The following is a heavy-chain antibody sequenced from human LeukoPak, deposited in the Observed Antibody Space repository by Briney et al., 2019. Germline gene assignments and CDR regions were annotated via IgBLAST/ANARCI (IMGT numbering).Heavy chain of an antibody. D-gene: IGHD4/OR15-4a*01. J-gene: IGHJ3*02. CDR2: ISSSSSYI. Sequence: GGSLRLSCAASGFTFSSYSMNWVRQAPGKGLEWVSSISSSSSYIYYADSVKGRFTISRDNAKNSLYLQMNSLRAEDTAVYYCESVEGRSATYSGDYAFYIWGQGTMVSVSS. V-gene: IGHV3-21*01. CDR1: GFTFSSYS. CDR3: ESVEGRSATYSGDYAFYI.